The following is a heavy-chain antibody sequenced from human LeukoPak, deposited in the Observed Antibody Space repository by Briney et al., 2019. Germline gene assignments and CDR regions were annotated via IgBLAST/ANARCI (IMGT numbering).Heavy chain of an antibody. D-gene: IGHD3-22*01. CDR3: ARDYYGSTGPLTY. CDR1: GLTFSSYW. Sequence: GGSLRLSCAASGLTFSSYWMSWVRQAPGKGLEWVANIKQDGSEKFYVDSVKGRFTISRDNAKNSLYLQMNSLRAEDTAVYFCARDYYGSTGPLTYWGQGALVTVSS. J-gene: IGHJ4*02. V-gene: IGHV3-7*01. CDR2: IKQDGSEK.